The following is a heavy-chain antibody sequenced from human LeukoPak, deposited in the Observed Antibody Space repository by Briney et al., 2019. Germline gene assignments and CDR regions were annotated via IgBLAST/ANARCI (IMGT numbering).Heavy chain of an antibody. CDR3: ARGSIAARTFDY. CDR1: GGTFSSYA. CDR2: ITPIFGTA. V-gene: IGHV1-69*13. Sequence: GASVKVSCKASGGTFSSYAISWVRQAPGQGLEWMGGITPIFGTANYAQKFQGRDTITADESTSTAYMELSSLRSEDTAVYYCARGSIAARTFDYWGQGTLVTVSS. J-gene: IGHJ4*02. D-gene: IGHD6-6*01.